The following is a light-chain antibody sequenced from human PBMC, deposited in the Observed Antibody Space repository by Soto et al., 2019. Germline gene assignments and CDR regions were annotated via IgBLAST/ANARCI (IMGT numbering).Light chain of an antibody. V-gene: IGKV1-6*01. Sequence: AIQMTQSPSSLSATVGDRVTITCRASQDVRDDLGWYQQKPGKAPELLIYSASTLQSGVPSRFSGSGSDTDFTLTISSLQPEDSATYYCLQDHNYPYTFGQGTKLEIK. CDR3: LQDHNYPYT. J-gene: IGKJ2*01. CDR1: QDVRDD. CDR2: SAS.